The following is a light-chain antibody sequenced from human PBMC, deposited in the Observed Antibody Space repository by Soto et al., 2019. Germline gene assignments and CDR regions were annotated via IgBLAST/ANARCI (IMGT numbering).Light chain of an antibody. Sequence: EIVMTQSPATLSVSPGERATLSCRASQSISNRLAWYQQKPGQAPRLLIYSASTRATGVPARFSGSGSGTEFTLTISSLLFVDFAVCYCQQFNNWPPGTFGQGTRVDIK. CDR2: SAS. CDR1: QSISNR. CDR3: QQFNNWPPGT. V-gene: IGKV3-15*01. J-gene: IGKJ1*01.